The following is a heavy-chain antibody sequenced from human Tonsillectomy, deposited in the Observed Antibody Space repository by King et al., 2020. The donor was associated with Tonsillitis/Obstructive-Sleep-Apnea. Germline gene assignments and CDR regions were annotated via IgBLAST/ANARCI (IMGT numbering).Heavy chain of an antibody. J-gene: IGHJ5*02. D-gene: IGHD2-2*02. CDR2: IYTSGST. CDR1: GGYISSYF. V-gene: IGHV4-4*07. Sequence: VQLQESGPGLVKPSETLSLTCTVSGGYISSYFWSWIRQPAGKGLEWIGRIYTSGSTNYNPSLKSRVTMSVDTSKTQFSLKLSSVTAADTAVYYCARVVVPAAIASNWFDPWGQGTLVTVSS. CDR3: ARVVVPAAIASNWFDP.